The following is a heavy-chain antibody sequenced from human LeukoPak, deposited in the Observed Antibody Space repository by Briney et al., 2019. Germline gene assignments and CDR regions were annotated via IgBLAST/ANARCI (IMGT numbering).Heavy chain of an antibody. V-gene: IGHV3-48*03. J-gene: IGHJ4*02. D-gene: IGHD4-17*01. CDR3: AREEYGDYVFFYY. CDR2: ISSGGSTI. Sequence: PGGSLRLSCAASGFTFSSYEMNWVRQAPGKGLEWVSYISSGGSTIYYADSVEGRFTISRDNAKNSPYLQMNSLRAEDTAVYYCAREEYGDYVFFYYWGQGTLVTVSS. CDR1: GFTFSSYE.